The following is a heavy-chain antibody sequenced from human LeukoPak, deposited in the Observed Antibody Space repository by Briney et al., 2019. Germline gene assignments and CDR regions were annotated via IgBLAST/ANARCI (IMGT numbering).Heavy chain of an antibody. Sequence: GGSLRLSCAASGFTFAIHAMTWVRQAPGKGLEWLSYISSSSSYTNYADSVKGRFTISRDNAKNSLYLQMNSLRAEDTAVYYCARGRPFDYWGQGTLVTVSS. CDR3: ARGRPFDY. CDR2: ISSSSSYT. CDR1: GFTFAIHA. J-gene: IGHJ4*02. V-gene: IGHV3-11*05.